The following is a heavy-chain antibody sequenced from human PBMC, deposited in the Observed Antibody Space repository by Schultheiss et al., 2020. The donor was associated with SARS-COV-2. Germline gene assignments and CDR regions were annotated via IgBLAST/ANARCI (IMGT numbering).Heavy chain of an antibody. J-gene: IGHJ4*02. CDR1: GFTFSSYA. Sequence: GESLNLSCAASGFTFSSYAMHWVRQAPGKGLEWVAVISYDGSNKYYADSVKGRFTISRDNSKNTLYLQMNSLRAEDTAVYYCAKRGVTATRQDYWGQGTLVTVSS. V-gene: IGHV3-30*07. CDR2: ISYDGSNK. D-gene: IGHD2-21*02. CDR3: AKRGVTATRQDY.